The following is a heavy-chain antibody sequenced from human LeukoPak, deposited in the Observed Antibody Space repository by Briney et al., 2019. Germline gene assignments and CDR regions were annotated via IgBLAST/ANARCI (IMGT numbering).Heavy chain of an antibody. CDR2: INPSGGTT. V-gene: IGHV1-46*01. CDR1: GYTFTSYY. J-gene: IGHJ4*02. Sequence: ASVKVSCKASGYTFTSYYLHWVRQAPGQGLEWMGIINPSGGTTSYAQKFQGRVTMTRDTSTSTVHMVLSSLRSEDTAVYYCARDWIGYVDYWGQGTLVTVSS. CDR3: ARDWIGYVDY. D-gene: IGHD3-3*01.